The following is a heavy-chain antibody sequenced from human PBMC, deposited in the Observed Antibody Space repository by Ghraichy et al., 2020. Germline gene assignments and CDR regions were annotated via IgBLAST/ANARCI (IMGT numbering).Heavy chain of an antibody. Sequence: ASVKVSCKASGYTFTSYYMHWVRQAPGQGLEWMGIINPSGGSTSYAQKFQGRVTMTRDTSTSTVYMELSSLRSEDTAVYYCARGSTRTFDGYNHFDYWGQGTLVTVSS. V-gene: IGHV1-46*03. CDR1: GYTFTSYY. CDR3: ARGSTRTFDGYNHFDY. J-gene: IGHJ4*02. D-gene: IGHD5-24*01. CDR2: INPSGGST.